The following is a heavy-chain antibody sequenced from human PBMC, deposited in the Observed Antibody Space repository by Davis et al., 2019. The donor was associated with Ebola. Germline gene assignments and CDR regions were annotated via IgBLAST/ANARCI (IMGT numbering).Heavy chain of an antibody. CDR1: GVSISRHY. CDR2: IYYTGSA. J-gene: IGHJ5*02. Sequence: PSETLSLTCTVSGVSISRHYWNWIRQPPGKRLEWIGSIYYTGSANYNSSLNSRVSISVDTSKNQFSLKLTSATAADTAVYYCTKDGGRSWGQGTLVTVSS. CDR3: TKDGGRS. D-gene: IGHD3-16*01. V-gene: IGHV4-59*11.